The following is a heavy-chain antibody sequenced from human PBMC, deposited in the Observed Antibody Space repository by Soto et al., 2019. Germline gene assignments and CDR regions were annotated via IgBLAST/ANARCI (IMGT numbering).Heavy chain of an antibody. CDR3: AKRSSSSTFDY. J-gene: IGHJ4*02. V-gene: IGHV3-23*01. D-gene: IGHD6-6*01. CDR2: ISGSGDST. Sequence: GGSLRLSCAASGFTFTSYAMSWVRQAPGKGLEWVSAISGSGDSTYYADSVKGRFTISRDNSKNTLYLQMNSLRAEDTAVYYSAKRSSSSTFDYWGQGTLVTVSS. CDR1: GFTFTSYA.